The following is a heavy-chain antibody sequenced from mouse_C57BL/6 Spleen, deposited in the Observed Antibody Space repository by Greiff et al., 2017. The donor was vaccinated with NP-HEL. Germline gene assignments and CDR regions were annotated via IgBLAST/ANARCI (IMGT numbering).Heavy chain of an antibody. V-gene: IGHV1-55*01. CDR2: IYPGSGST. CDR1: GYTFTSYW. Sequence: QVQLQQSGAELVKPGASVKMSCKASGYTFTSYWITWVKQRPGQGLEWIGDIYPGSGSTNYNEKFKSKATLTVDTSSSTAYMQLSSLTSEDSAVYYCASYDYDGAYFDYWGQGTTLTVSS. D-gene: IGHD2-4*01. CDR3: ASYDYDGAYFDY. J-gene: IGHJ2*01.